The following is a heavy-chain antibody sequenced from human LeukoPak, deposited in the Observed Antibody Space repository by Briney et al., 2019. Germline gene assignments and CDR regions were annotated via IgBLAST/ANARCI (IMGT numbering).Heavy chain of an antibody. Sequence: PSGTLSLTCTVSGDSISSYYWSWIRQPPGKGLEWIGYIYSSGSTNYNPSLKSRVTISVDTSNNQFSLKLSSVTAADTAVYYCARDGYNFYFDYWGQGTLVTVSS. D-gene: IGHD5-24*01. J-gene: IGHJ4*02. CDR3: ARDGYNFYFDY. V-gene: IGHV4-59*01. CDR2: IYSSGST. CDR1: GDSISSYY.